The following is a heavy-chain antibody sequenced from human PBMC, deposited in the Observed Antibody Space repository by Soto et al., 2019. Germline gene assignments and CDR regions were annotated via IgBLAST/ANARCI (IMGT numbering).Heavy chain of an antibody. CDR2: INHSGST. CDR3: ARFAVDDDYGDYGDDD. V-gene: IGHV4-34*01. J-gene: IGHJ4*02. CDR1: GGSFSGYY. Sequence: PSETLSLTCAVYGGSFSGYYWSWIRQPPGKGLEWIGEINHSGSTNYNPSLKSRVTISVDTSKNQFSLKLSSVTAADTAVYYCARFAVDDDYGDYGDDDWGQGTLVTVSS. D-gene: IGHD4-17*01.